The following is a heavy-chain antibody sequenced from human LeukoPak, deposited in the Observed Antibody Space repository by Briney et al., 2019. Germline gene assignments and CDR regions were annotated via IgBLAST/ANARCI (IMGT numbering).Heavy chain of an antibody. CDR2: ISDNGDGT. V-gene: IGHV3-23*01. Sequence: RAGGSLRLSCAASGFTFSSYAMIWVRQAPGKGLDWVSSISDNGDGTYYADSVKGRFTISRDKSTNTLYLQMNSLRADDTAVYYCAKGYYGNYVAVDYWGQGTLVTVSS. CDR1: GFTFSSYA. CDR3: AKGYYGNYVAVDY. D-gene: IGHD4-11*01. J-gene: IGHJ4*02.